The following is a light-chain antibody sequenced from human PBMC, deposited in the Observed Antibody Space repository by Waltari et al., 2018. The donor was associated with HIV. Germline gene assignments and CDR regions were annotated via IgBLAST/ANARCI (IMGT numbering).Light chain of an antibody. CDR3: QTWGTGIVL. J-gene: IGLJ2*01. CDR2: LNSDGSP. CDR1: SGHISYA. V-gene: IGLV4-69*01. Sequence: QLVLTQSPSASASLGASVKLTCTLSSGHISYAIAWHQQQPEKGLRSLMKLNSDGSPTKGDGIPDRFSGASSGSERYLTISSLQSDDEADYSCQTWGTGIVLFGGGTKVTVL.